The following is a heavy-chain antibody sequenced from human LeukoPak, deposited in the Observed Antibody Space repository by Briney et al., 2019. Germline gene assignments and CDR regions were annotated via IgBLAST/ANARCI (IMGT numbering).Heavy chain of an antibody. Sequence: GGSLRLSCAASGFTFSSYSMNWVRQAPGKGLEWVSSISSSSSYIYYADSVKGRFTISRDNAKNSLYLQINSLRAEDTAVYYCARAGYSYGYSAFDIWGQGTMVTVSS. CDR3: ARAGYSYGYSAFDI. CDR2: ISSSSSYI. CDR1: GFTFSSYS. J-gene: IGHJ3*02. V-gene: IGHV3-21*01. D-gene: IGHD5-18*01.